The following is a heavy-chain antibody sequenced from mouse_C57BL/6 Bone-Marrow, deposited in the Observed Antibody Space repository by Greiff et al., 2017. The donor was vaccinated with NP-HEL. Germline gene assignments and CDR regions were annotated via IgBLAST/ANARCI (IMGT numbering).Heavy chain of an antibody. J-gene: IGHJ3*01. V-gene: IGHV1-74*01. CDR1: GYTLTSYW. Sequence: VQLQQPGAELVKPGPSVRVSCKPSGYTLTSYWMHWVRKGPGQGLEWIGRLLPSDSDTNYKQKLKGKATLTVDKSSSTAYMQLSSLTSEDSAVYYCAIGDLGPTVVPSWFAYWGQGTLVTVSA. CDR2: LLPSDSDT. D-gene: IGHD1-1*01. CDR3: AIGDLGPTVVPSWFAY.